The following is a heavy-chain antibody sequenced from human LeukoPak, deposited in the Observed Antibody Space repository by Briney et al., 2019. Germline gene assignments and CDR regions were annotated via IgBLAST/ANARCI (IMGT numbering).Heavy chain of an antibody. J-gene: IGHJ6*03. CDR1: GGSISVGSYY. CDR2: IHHSGST. V-gene: IGHV4-61*01. CDR3: ATGYGSGTLRDRYYYMDV. Sequence: SETLSLTCTDSGGSISVGSYYWTWLRQPPGKGLEWIGYIHHSGSTNYNPSLKSRVTISVDTSKNQLSLKLSSVTAADTAVYYCATGYGSGTLRDRYYYMDVWGKGTTVTVSS. D-gene: IGHD3-10*01.